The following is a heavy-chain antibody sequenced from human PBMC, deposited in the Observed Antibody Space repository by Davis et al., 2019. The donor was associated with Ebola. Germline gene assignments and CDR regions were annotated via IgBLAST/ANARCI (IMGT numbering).Heavy chain of an antibody. CDR2: INHSGST. J-gene: IGHJ4*02. CDR1: GGSFSGYY. Sequence: MPSETLSLTCAVYGGSFSGYYWSWIRQPPGKGLEWIGEINHSGSTNYNPSLKSRVTISVDTSKNQFSLKLSSVTAADTAVYYCARGRSADIVVEVAATYGSLDYWGQGTLVTVSS. V-gene: IGHV4-34*01. CDR3: ARGRSADIVVEVAATYGSLDY. D-gene: IGHD2-15*01.